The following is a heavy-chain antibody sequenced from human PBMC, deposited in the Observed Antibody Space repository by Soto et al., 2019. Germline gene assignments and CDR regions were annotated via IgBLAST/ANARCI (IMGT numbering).Heavy chain of an antibody. Sequence: QVQLQQWGAGLLKPSETLSLTCAVYGGSFSGYYWSWIRQPPGKGLEWIGEINDSGSSNYNPSLKSRVTISVDPPKNQFSLKLSSVTAADTAVYYCARGLLLWFGELSRRGGYYYYMDVWGKGTMVTVSS. J-gene: IGHJ6*03. CDR2: INDSGSS. CDR1: GGSFSGYY. D-gene: IGHD3-10*01. CDR3: ARGLLLWFGELSRRGGYYYYMDV. V-gene: IGHV4-34*01.